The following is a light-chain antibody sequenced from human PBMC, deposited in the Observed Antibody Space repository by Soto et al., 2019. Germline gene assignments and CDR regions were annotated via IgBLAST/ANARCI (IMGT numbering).Light chain of an antibody. J-gene: IGKJ1*01. CDR3: QQYNNWPVT. CDR2: GPS. Sequence: EIVMKQSPATLSVSPGERATLSCRASQSVSYNLAWYQHKPGQAPRLLIYGPSTRATGIPARFSGSGSGTEFTLTISRLEPEDFAVYYCQQYNNWPVTFGQGTKVDIK. CDR1: QSVSYN. V-gene: IGKV3-15*01.